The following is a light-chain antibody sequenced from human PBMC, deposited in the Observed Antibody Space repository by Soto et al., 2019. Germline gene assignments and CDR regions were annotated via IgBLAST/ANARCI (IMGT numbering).Light chain of an antibody. J-gene: IGKJ3*01. CDR3: LQDYTYPRT. Sequence: AIPMTQSPSSLSASVGDRVTITCRASQAIGSDLGWYQQRPGKAPKLLIFAASSLQSGVPSRFSGSGSGTDFTLTISSLQPEDFATYYCLQDYTYPRTFGPGTKVDLK. V-gene: IGKV1-6*02. CDR2: AAS. CDR1: QAIGSD.